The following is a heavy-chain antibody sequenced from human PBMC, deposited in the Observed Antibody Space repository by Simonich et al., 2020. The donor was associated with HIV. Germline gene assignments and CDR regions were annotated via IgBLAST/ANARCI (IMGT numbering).Heavy chain of an antibody. CDR2: INHSEIT. CDR1: GGSFSGYY. D-gene: IGHD3-3*01. J-gene: IGHJ4*02. V-gene: IGHV4-34*01. CDR3: ARRDRELILYFDY. Sequence: QVQLRQWGAGLLKPSETLSLTCAVYGGSFSGYYWSWIRQPPGKGLEWIGEINHSEITNYKSSLNSRATISVDKSKNQFSLKLSSVTAADTAIYYCARRDRELILYFDYWGQGNLVTVSS.